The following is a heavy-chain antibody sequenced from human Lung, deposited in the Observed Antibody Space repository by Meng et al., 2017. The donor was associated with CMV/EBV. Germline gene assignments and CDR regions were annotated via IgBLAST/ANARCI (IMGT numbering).Heavy chain of an antibody. Sequence: QWREAGPALVKPSETLSLTCAVSGDSITNHNWWAWVRQPPGKGLEWIGEIPHRGSSAYNPSLKSRVSMSIDKSKNQFSLKLTSVTAADTAVYHCLRRSGGSVWGQGTLVTVSS. D-gene: IGHD3-10*01. V-gene: IGHV4-4*02. J-gene: IGHJ1*01. CDR1: GDSITNHNW. CDR2: IPHRGSS. CDR3: LRRSGGSV.